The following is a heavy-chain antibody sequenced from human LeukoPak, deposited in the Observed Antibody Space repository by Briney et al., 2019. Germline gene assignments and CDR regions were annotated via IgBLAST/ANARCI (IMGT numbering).Heavy chain of an antibody. CDR2: IKQDGSEK. D-gene: IGHD4-17*01. CDR3: ARELIMTTVTINYYYYMDV. Sequence: GGSLRLSCAASGFTFSSYWMSWVRQAPGKGLEWVANIKQDGSEKYYVDSVRGRFTISRDNAKNSLYLQMNSLRAEDTAVYYCARELIMTTVTINYYYYMDVWGKGTTVTVSS. V-gene: IGHV3-7*01. J-gene: IGHJ6*03. CDR1: GFTFSSYW.